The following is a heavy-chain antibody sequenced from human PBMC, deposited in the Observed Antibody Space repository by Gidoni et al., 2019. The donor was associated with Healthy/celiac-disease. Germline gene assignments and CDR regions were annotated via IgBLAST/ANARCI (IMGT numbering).Heavy chain of an antibody. D-gene: IGHD3-16*02. CDR1: GGSISSGSYY. V-gene: IGHV4-61*02. J-gene: IGHJ4*02. CDR3: ASEGYDYVWGSYRYTSFHY. Sequence: QVQLQESGPGLVKPSQTLSLTCTVPGGSISSGSYYWSWIRQPAGKGLEWIGRIYTRGSTNYNPALKSRVTISVDTSKIQFSLKLSSVTAADTAVYYCASEGYDYVWGSYRYTSFHYWGQGTLVTVSS. CDR2: IYTRGST.